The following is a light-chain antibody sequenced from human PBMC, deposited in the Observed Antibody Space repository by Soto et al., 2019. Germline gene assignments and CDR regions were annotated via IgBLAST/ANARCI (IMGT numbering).Light chain of an antibody. J-gene: IGKJ1*01. CDR2: DAS. V-gene: IGKV1-5*01. CDR1: QSISSR. CDR3: QQYNSYSVT. Sequence: DIQMTQSPSTLSASVGDRVTITCRASQSISSRLAWYQQKPGKAPKFLVYDASNLESGVPSRFSGSGSGTEFTLTISSLQPHDFATYYCQQYNSYSVTFGQGTKVEIK.